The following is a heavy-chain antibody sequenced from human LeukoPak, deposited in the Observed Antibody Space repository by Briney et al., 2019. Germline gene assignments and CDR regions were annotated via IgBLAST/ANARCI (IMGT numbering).Heavy chain of an antibody. CDR3: AKGHFLSRTLPFDH. D-gene: IGHD3-3*02. J-gene: IGHJ4*02. CDR1: GFTFSNYG. V-gene: IGHV3-33*06. CDR2: IYSDGSNQ. Sequence: PGGSLRLSCAASGFTFSNYGMHWVRQAPGKGLEWVAVIYSDGSNQFYADSVKGRISISRDNSRNLLYLQMNSLRDDDTAIYYCAKGHFLSRTLPFDHWGQGILVTVSS.